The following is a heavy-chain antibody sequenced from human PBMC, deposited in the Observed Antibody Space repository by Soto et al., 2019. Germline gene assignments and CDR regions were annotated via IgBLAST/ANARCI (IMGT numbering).Heavy chain of an antibody. CDR2: THQSGRT. J-gene: IGHJ4*02. V-gene: IGHV4-4*02. D-gene: IGHD4-17*01. CDR3: ARSEATVLDS. Sequence: QVQLQVSGPGLVKPSGTLSLTCTVSGGSMSSSNWWNWVRQTPGKGLEWIGETHQSGRTNYNPSLKSRVTISVDKSKNRFSQNLSSVTAADTAVYYCARSEATVLDSWGQGTLVTVSS. CDR1: GGSMSSSNW.